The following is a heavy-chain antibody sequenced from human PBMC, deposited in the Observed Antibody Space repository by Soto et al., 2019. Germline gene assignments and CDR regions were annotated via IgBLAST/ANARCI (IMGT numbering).Heavy chain of an antibody. J-gene: IGHJ4*02. Sequence: GGSLRLSCAASGFTVSSNYMSWVRQAPGKGLEWVSVIYSGGSTYYADSVKGRFTISRDNSKNTLYLQMNSLRAEDTAVYYCARSPLGEYYFDYWGQGTLVTVSS. CDR3: ARSPLGEYYFDY. V-gene: IGHV3-53*01. D-gene: IGHD3-10*01. CDR2: IYSGGST. CDR1: GFTVSSNY.